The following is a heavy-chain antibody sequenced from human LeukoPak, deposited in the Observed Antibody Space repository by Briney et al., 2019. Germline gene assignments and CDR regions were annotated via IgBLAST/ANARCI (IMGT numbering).Heavy chain of an antibody. CDR1: GFTFSTYS. D-gene: IGHD3-10*01. V-gene: IGHV3-48*01. J-gene: IGHJ5*02. Sequence: GGSLRLSCAASGFTFSTYSMNWVRQVPGKGLEWVSYISSSSSTIYYADSVKGRFTIFRDNAKNSLYLQMNSLRAEDTAVYYCASLYGSGPKWFDPWGQGTLVTVSS. CDR2: ISSSSSTI. CDR3: ASLYGSGPKWFDP.